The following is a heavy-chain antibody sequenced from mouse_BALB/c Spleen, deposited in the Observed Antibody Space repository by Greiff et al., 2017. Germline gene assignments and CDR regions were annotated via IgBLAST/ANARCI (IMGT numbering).Heavy chain of an antibody. CDR1: GYTFTSYW. Sequence: QVQLQQPGAELVKPGASVKLSCKASGYTFTSYWMHWVKQRPGQGLEWIGEIDPSDSYTNYNQKFKGKATLTVDKSSSTAYMQLSSLTSEDSAVYYCARPLLFMVKRAWFAYWGQGTLVTVSA. J-gene: IGHJ3*01. D-gene: IGHD2-2*01. CDR2: IDPSDSYT. V-gene: IGHV1-69*02. CDR3: ARPLLFMVKRAWFAY.